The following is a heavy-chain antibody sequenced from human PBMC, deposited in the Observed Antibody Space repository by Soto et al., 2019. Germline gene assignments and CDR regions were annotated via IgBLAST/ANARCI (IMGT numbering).Heavy chain of an antibody. J-gene: IGHJ4*02. V-gene: IGHV3-49*04. CDR2: ITSKNYGGTT. CDR3: TRLPPARRGYCSGGSCYPFDY. CDR1: GFTFGVYA. Sequence: EVQLVDSGGGLVQPGRSLRLSCTASGFTFGVYAMIWVRQAPGKGLEWVGYITSKNYGGTTEYAASVKGRFAISRDDSKSIVYLQMNSLKTEDTAIYYCTRLPPARRGYCSGGSCYPFDYWGQGTLVTVSS. D-gene: IGHD2-15*01.